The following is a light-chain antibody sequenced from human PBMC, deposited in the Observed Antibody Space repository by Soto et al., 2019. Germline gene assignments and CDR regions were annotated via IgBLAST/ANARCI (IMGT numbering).Light chain of an antibody. CDR3: QHYNSFPWT. Sequence: DIQMTQSPSILSASVGDRVTITCRASQSIINWLGWYQQKPGKAPKLLIYKASSLESGVPSRFSGSGSGTDFTLTINRLQPDDFATYYCQHYNSFPWTFGQGTTVDIK. J-gene: IGKJ1*01. CDR2: KAS. V-gene: IGKV1-5*03. CDR1: QSIINW.